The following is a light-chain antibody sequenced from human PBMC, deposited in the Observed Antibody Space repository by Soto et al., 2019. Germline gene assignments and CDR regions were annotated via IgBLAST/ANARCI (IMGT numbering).Light chain of an antibody. CDR2: DAS. V-gene: IGKV1-5*01. CDR1: QSISSW. J-gene: IGKJ1*01. CDR3: QQYSTYPWK. Sequence: DIRITHSPSTLSASVGDRVTITCRASQSISSWLAWYQQKPGKAPKVLIFDASSLESGVPSRFSGSGSATEFTLTISSLQPDAFATYYCQQYSTYPWKCGQGTKVDI.